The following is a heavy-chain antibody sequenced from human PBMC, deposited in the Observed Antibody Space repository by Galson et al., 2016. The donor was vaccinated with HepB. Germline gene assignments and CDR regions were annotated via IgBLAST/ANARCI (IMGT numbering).Heavy chain of an antibody. D-gene: IGHD3-10*01. Sequence: ETLSLTCTVSGGSVSSGSFYWSWIRQPPGKGLEWIGYIYYTGSTNYNPSLKSRVSIYAETSKNQFSLELSSVTAADTAVYYCARVNRWGSGTTIDPWGQGTLVTVSS. V-gene: IGHV4-61*01. J-gene: IGHJ5*02. CDR2: IYYTGST. CDR3: ARVNRWGSGTTIDP. CDR1: GGSVSSGSFY.